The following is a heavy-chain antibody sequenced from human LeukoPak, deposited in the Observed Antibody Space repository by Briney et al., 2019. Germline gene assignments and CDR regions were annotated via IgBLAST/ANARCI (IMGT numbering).Heavy chain of an antibody. V-gene: IGHV3-9*01. CDR2: ISWNSGSI. CDR1: GFTFDDYA. D-gene: IGHD4-17*01. Sequence: GGSLRLSCAASGFTFDDYAMHWVRQAPGKGLEWVSGISWNSGSIGYSDSVKGRFTISRDNAKNSLYLQMNSLRAEDTAVYYCAKDKLPTNDYGDYYFDYWGQGTLVTVSS. J-gene: IGHJ4*02. CDR3: AKDKLPTNDYGDYYFDY.